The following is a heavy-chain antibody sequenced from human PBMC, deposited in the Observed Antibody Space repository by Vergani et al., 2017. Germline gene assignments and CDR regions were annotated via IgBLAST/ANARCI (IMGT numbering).Heavy chain of an antibody. D-gene: IGHD2-8*01. CDR2: INPSGGST. Sequence: QVLLVQSGAEVKKPGASVRVSCKTSGYTFTNYYIHWVRQAPGQGLEWMGIINPSGGSTTYAQQFQGRLTMTRDTSTSTVYMDLSNLRSEDTAVYYCAXSCGTNTCSNAGTQYYYYYYLDIWGKGTTVTVSS. V-gene: IGHV1-46*01. CDR3: AXSCGTNTCSNAGTQYYYYYYLDI. CDR1: GYTFTNYY. J-gene: IGHJ6*03.